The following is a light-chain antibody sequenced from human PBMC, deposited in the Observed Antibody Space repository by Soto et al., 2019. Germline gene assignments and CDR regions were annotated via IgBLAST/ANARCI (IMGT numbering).Light chain of an antibody. CDR3: MEGTPS. Sequence: DIVMTQSPLSLPVTPGEPASISFRSSQSLLHSNGYNYLDWYLQKPGQSPQLLIYLGSNRASGVPDRFSGSGSGTDFTLKISRVEAEDVGVYYCMEGTPSFGQGTKVDI. CDR1: QSLLHSNGYNY. J-gene: IGKJ1*01. CDR2: LGS. V-gene: IGKV2-28*01.